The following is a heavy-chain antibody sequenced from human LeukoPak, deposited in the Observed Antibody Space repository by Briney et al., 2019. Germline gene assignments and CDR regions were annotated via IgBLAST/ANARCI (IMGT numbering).Heavy chain of an antibody. CDR2: IYSGGST. J-gene: IGHJ4*02. V-gene: IGHV3-53*01. CDR1: GFTVSSNY. D-gene: IGHD3-22*01. Sequence: GGSLRLSCAASGFTVSSNYMSWVRQAPGKGLEWVSVIYSGGSTDYADSVKGRFTISRDNSKNTLYLQMNSLRAEDTAVYYCARVFYPGSSGYSGDYWGQGTLVTVSS. CDR3: ARVFYPGSSGYSGDY.